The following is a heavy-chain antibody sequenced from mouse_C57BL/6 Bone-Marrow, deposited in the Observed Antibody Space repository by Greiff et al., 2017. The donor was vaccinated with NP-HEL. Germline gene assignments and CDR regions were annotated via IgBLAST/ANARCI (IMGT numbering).Heavy chain of an antibody. CDR1: GFSLTSYG. Sequence: VQLQQSGPGLVAPSQSLSITCTVSGFSLTSYGVDWVRQSPGKGLEWLGVIWGVGSTNYNSALKSRLSISKDNSKCQVFLKMNSLQTDDTAMYYCASNSSGYEAMDYWGQGTSVTVSS. J-gene: IGHJ4*01. CDR3: ASNSSGYEAMDY. CDR2: IWGVGST. V-gene: IGHV2-6*01. D-gene: IGHD3-2*02.